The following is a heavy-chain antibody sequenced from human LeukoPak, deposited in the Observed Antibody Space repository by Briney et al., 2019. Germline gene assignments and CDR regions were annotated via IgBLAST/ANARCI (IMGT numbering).Heavy chain of an antibody. CDR1: GGSITNYF. J-gene: IGHJ4*02. CDR2: IYYSGIT. Sequence: SETLSLTCTVSGGSITNYFWSWIRQPPGKGLEWIVYIYYSGITTYNPSLNNRVTMSVDTSENQFSLRLSSATAADTAVYYCARDGLGITGTALDYWGQGVLVTVSS. V-gene: IGHV4-59*01. D-gene: IGHD1-7*01. CDR3: ARDGLGITGTALDY.